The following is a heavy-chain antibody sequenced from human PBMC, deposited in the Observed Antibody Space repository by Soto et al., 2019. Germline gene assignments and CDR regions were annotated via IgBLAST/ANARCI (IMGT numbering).Heavy chain of an antibody. Sequence: VHLVESGGGLVQPGGSLGLSCAASGFTFGSFSMNWVRQAPGKGLEWVSYISSSSGIISYGDSVKGPFTISRHNAKNSLYLQMNTLRAEDATVYFCANMVTTYYYYYMDVWGKGTTVTVSS. V-gene: IGHV3-48*01. J-gene: IGHJ6*03. CDR2: ISSSSGII. D-gene: IGHD4-17*01. CDR3: ANMVTTYYYYYMDV. CDR1: GFTFGSFS.